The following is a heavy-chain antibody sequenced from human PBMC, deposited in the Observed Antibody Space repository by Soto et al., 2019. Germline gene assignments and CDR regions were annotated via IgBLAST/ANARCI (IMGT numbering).Heavy chain of an antibody. V-gene: IGHV1-18*01. CDR1: GYTFTSYG. CDR3: ARERGAYYDYIWGSYQKAYYFDY. J-gene: IGHJ4*01. CDR2: ISAYNGNT. D-gene: IGHD3-16*02. Sequence: ASVKVSCKASGYTFTSYGISWVRQAPGQGLEWMGWISAYNGNTNYAQKLQGRVTMTTDTSTSTAYMELRSLRSDDTAVYYCARERGAYYDYIWGSYQKAYYFDYWGQ.